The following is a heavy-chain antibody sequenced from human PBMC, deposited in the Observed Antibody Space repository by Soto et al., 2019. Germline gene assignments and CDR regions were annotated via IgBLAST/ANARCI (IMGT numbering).Heavy chain of an antibody. J-gene: IGHJ4*02. V-gene: IGHV3-30*18. CDR3: AKGVYHNGWYYSGY. Sequence: QVQLVESGGGVVQPGTSLRLSCAASGFSFSTSGMHWVRQAPGKGLEWVAVFSYNGINRDYADSAQGRFTISRDNSKNTLYLQMNSLRSEDTAVYYCAKGVYHNGWYYSGYWGQGTLVTVSS. CDR1: GFSFSTSG. CDR2: FSYNGINR. D-gene: IGHD6-19*01.